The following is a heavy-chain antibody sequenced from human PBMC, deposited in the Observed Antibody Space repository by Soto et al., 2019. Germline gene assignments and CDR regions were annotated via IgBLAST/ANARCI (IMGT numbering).Heavy chain of an antibody. CDR2: IYYSGST. Sequence: SETLSLTCTVSGGSISSYYWSWIRQPPGKGLEWIEYIYYSGSTNYNPSLKSRVTISVDTSKNQFSLKLSSVTAADTAVYYCARGRTAVTTFLDYWGQGTLVTVSS. J-gene: IGHJ4*02. V-gene: IGHV4-59*01. CDR3: ARGRTAVTTFLDY. CDR1: GGSISSYY. D-gene: IGHD4-4*01.